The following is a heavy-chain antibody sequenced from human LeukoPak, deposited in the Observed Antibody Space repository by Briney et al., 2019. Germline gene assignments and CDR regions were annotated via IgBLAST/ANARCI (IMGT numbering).Heavy chain of an antibody. CDR3: ARKNYDILSGGPKHFDY. D-gene: IGHD3-9*01. CDR1: GFSFRNYW. Sequence: GGSMRLSCAASGFSFRNYWMSWVRQAPGKGLEWVADIKQDGSEKNYVDSVKGRFTISRDNAKNSLSLQMNSLRAEDTAVYYCARKNYDILSGGPKHFDYWGQGTLVTVSS. CDR2: IKQDGSEK. V-gene: IGHV3-7*01. J-gene: IGHJ4*02.